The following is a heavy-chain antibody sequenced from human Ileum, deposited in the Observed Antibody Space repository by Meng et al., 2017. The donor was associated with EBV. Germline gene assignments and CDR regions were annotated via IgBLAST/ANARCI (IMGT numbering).Heavy chain of an antibody. CDR1: GGSINTDYW. CDR3: ARGVDYHWGY. Sequence: VQRQGPGPGLGKPSGPLSLICAVSGGSINTDYWWSWVRQAPGEGLEWIGEIHHSGITNYNASLRSRVDMSIDKSKNQVSFNLRSATAADTAVYYCARGVDYHWGYWGQGSLVTVSS. V-gene: IGHV4-4*02. CDR2: IHHSGIT. D-gene: IGHD3-16*01. J-gene: IGHJ4*02.